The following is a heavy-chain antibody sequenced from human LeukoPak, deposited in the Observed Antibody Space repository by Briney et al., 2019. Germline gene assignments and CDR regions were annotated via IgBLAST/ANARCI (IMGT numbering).Heavy chain of an antibody. CDR1: GYSFTSYW. Sequence: GESLKISCKGSGYSFTSYWIGWVRQMPGKGLEWMGIIYPGDSDTRYSPSFQGQVTISADKSISTAYLQWSSLKASGTAMYYCATGVVVTAYYFDYWGQGTLVTVSS. CDR3: ATGVVVTAYYFDY. CDR2: IYPGDSDT. J-gene: IGHJ4*02. D-gene: IGHD3-22*01. V-gene: IGHV5-51*01.